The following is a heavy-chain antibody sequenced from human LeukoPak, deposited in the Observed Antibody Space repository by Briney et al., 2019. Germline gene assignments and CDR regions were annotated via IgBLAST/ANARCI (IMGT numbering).Heavy chain of an antibody. J-gene: IGHJ4*02. V-gene: IGHV3-23*01. CDR1: GFPFSRYA. CDR3: AKSPPDY. Sequence: GGSLRLSCAASGFPFSRYAMSWVRQAPGKGLEWVSSISDSGVTTYYADSVKGRFTISRDNSKKSLYLQMNSLRAEDTAVYYCAKSPPDYWGQGTLVTVSS. CDR2: ISDSGVTT.